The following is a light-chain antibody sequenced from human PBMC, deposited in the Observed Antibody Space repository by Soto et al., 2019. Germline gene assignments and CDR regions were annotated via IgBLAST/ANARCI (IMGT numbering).Light chain of an antibody. CDR2: EVS. CDR3: SSYTSGSTPVV. Sequence: QSVLTQPASVSGSPGQSITISCTETSSDLGGYNYVSWYQQHPGKAPKLMIYEVSNRPSGVSNRFSGSKSGNTASLTISGLQAEDEADYYCSSYTSGSTPVVFGGGTKVTVL. V-gene: IGLV2-14*01. CDR1: SSDLGGYNY. J-gene: IGLJ2*01.